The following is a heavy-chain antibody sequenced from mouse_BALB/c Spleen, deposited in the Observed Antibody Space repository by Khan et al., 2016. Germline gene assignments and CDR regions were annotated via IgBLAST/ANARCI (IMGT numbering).Heavy chain of an antibody. CDR1: GFSLTSYG. D-gene: IGHD2-1*01. Sequence: MQLQESGPGLVQPSQSLSITCTASGFSLTSYGVHWVRQSPGKGLEWLGVIWRGGSTDYNAAFISRLSISKDNSTSQVFFKMNSMQANDTTIYYCGRNYGNYAMDYWGQGTSVTVSS. CDR3: GRNYGNYAMDY. CDR2: IWRGGST. V-gene: IGHV2-2*02. J-gene: IGHJ4*01.